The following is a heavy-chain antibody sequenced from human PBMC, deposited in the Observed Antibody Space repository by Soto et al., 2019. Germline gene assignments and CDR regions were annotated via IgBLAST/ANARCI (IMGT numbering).Heavy chain of an antibody. CDR1: GFTFSSYA. Sequence: GGSLRLSCAASGFTFSSYAMHWVRQAPGKGLEWVAVISYDGSNKYYADSVKGRFTISRDNSKNTLYLQMNSLRAEDTAVYYCAIVLAPQYYYYGMDVWGQGTTVTLSS. V-gene: IGHV3-30-3*01. CDR2: ISYDGSNK. D-gene: IGHD3-3*02. J-gene: IGHJ6*02. CDR3: AIVLAPQYYYYGMDV.